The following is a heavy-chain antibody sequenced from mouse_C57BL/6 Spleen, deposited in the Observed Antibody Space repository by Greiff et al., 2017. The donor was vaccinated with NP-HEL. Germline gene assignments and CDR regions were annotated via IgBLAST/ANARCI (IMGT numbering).Heavy chain of an antibody. CDR3: ARSHYGSSYRYFDV. CDR1: GYAFTNYL. J-gene: IGHJ1*03. D-gene: IGHD1-1*01. Sequence: QVQLKQSGAELVRPGTSVKVSCKASGYAFTNYLIEWVKQRPGQGLEWIGVINPGSGGTNYNEKFKGKATLTADKSSSTAYMQLSSLTSEDSAVYFCARSHYGSSYRYFDVWGTGTTVTVSS. CDR2: INPGSGGT. V-gene: IGHV1-54*01.